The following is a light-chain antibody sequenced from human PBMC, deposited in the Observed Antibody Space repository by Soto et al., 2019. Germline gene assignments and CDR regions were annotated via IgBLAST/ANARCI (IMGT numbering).Light chain of an antibody. CDR2: DVT. V-gene: IGLV2-14*03. J-gene: IGLJ1*01. CDR3: SSYTSSSTRV. Sequence: QSVLAQPASVSGSPGQSIAISCPGTTSDVGGYNYVSWYQHHPGEAPKLMIYDVTNRPSGVSNRFSGSKSGNTASLTISGLQTEDEADYYCSSYTSSSTRVFGTGTKVTVL. CDR1: TSDVGGYNY.